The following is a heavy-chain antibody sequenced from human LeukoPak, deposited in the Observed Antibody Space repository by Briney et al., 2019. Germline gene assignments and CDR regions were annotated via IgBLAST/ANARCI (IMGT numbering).Heavy chain of an antibody. CDR3: AKDLSSGWYPYYFDY. CDR2: ISGSGGST. CDR1: GFTFSSYA. Sequence: PGGSLRLSCAASGFTFSSYAMSWVRQAPGKGLEWVSAISGSGGSTYYADSVKGRFTISRDNYKNTLYLQMNSLRAEDTAVYYCAKDLSSGWYPYYFDYWGQGTLVTVSS. V-gene: IGHV3-23*01. J-gene: IGHJ4*02. D-gene: IGHD6-19*01.